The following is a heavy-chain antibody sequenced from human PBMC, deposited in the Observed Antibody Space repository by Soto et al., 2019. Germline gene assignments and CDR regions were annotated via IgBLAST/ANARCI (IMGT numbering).Heavy chain of an antibody. CDR2: IYPGDSDT. V-gene: IGHV5-51*01. CDR3: ARQGSNGAYYYYGMDV. J-gene: IGHJ6*02. D-gene: IGHD2-8*01. Sequence: ESLKISFKGSGDRFSSYWIAWVRQIPGKGLEWMGIIYPGDSDTRYSPSFQGQVTFSVDKSNNTAYLQWSSLKASDTAMYYCARQGSNGAYYYYGMDVWGQGTAVTVSS. CDR1: GDRFSSYW.